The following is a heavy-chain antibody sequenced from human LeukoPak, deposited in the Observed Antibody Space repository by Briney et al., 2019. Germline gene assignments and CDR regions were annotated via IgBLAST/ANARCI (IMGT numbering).Heavy chain of an antibody. J-gene: IGHJ4*02. Sequence: SETLSLTCTVSGGSISGYYWSWIRQPPGKGLEWIGYIYYSGSTNYNPSLKSRVTISVDTSKNQFSLKLSSVTAADTAVYYCATSSSWGLYYFDYWGQGTLVTVSS. CDR3: ATSSSWGLYYFDY. CDR2: IYYSGST. CDR1: GGSISGYY. V-gene: IGHV4-59*01. D-gene: IGHD6-13*01.